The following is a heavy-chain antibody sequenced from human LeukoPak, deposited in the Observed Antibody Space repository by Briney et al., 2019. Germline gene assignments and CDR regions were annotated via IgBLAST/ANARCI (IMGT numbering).Heavy chain of an antibody. CDR2: IYYSGST. CDR3: ARIYSSSRGWFDP. D-gene: IGHD6-13*01. J-gene: IGHJ5*02. Sequence: PSEALSLTCTVSGGSISSYYWSWIRQPPGKGLEWIGYIYYSGSTNYNPSLKSRVTISVDTSKNQFSLKLSSVTAADTAVYYCARIYSSSRGWFDPWGQGTLVTVSS. V-gene: IGHV4-59*01. CDR1: GGSISSYY.